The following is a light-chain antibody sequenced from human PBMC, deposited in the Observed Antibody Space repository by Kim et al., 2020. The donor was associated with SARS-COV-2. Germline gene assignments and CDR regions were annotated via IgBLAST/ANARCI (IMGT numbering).Light chain of an antibody. J-gene: IGLJ2*01. CDR2: QDS. V-gene: IGLV3-1*01. Sequence: VSPDQTASITCSGDKLGDKYACWYQQKPGQSPVLVIYQDSKRPSGIPERFSGSNSGNTATLTISGTQAMDEADYYCQAWDSSTAVFGGGTKLTVL. CDR1: KLGDKY. CDR3: QAWDSSTAV.